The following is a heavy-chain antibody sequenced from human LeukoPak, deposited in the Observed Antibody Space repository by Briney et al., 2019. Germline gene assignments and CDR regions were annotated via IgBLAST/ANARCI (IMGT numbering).Heavy chain of an antibody. J-gene: IGHJ6*03. Sequence: SVKVSCKASGGTFSSYAISWVRQAPGQGLEWMGGIIPIFGTANYAQKFQGRVTITTDESTSTAYMELSSLRSEDTAVYYCASRSYYGSGTDYDVSYYYYYMDVWGKGTTVTVSS. CDR3: ASRSYYGSGTDYDVSYYYYYMDV. CDR2: IIPIFGTA. CDR1: GGTFSSYA. V-gene: IGHV1-69*05. D-gene: IGHD3-10*01.